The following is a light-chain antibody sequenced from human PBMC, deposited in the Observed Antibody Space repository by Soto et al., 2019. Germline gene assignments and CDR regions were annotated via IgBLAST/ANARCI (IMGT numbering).Light chain of an antibody. CDR3: ASYAGSRTYV. CDR2: EVT. Sequence: QSVVTQPASVSGSPGQSVTISCSGSDIGNYNLVSWYQHLPGRAPKLLIFEVTMRPSGISDRFSGSKSASTASLTISGLQAEDEGDYYCASYAGSRTYVFGSGTKVNVL. V-gene: IGLV2-23*02. CDR1: SDIGNYNL. J-gene: IGLJ1*01.